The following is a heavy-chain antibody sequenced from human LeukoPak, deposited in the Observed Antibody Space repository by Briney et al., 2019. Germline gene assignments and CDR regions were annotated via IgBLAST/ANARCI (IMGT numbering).Heavy chain of an antibody. V-gene: IGHV1-24*01. J-gene: IGHJ4*02. CDR3: ATDGFGELFFDY. Sequence: ASVKVSCKVSGYTLTELSMHWVRQAPGKGLEWMGGFDPEDGETIYAQKFQGRVTMTEDTSTDTAYMELSSLRSEDTAVYYCATDGFGELFFDYWGQGTLVTVSS. CDR2: FDPEDGET. CDR1: GYTLTELS. D-gene: IGHD3-10*01.